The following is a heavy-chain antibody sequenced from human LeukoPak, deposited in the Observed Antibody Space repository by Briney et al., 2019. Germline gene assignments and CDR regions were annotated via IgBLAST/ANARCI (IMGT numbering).Heavy chain of an antibody. J-gene: IGHJ4*02. CDR3: ARIRAGTYFDY. D-gene: IGHD6-13*01. CDR1: GFSLSTTAMS. CDR2: IDWDDDK. Sequence: RESGPTLVNPTQTLTLPCTFSGFSLSTTAMSVSWIREPPGKALGWLARIDWDDDKYYSTSLKTRLTISKDTSKNQVVLTMTNMDPVDTATYYCARIRAGTYFDYWGQGTLVTVSS. V-gene: IGHV2-70*11.